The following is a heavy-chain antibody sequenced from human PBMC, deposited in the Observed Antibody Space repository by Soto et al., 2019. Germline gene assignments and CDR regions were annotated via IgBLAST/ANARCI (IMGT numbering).Heavy chain of an antibody. J-gene: IGHJ4*02. CDR2: IIPIFGTA. Sequence: ASVKVSCKASGGTFSSYAISWVRQAPGQGLEWMGGIIPIFGTANYAQKFQGRVTITADESTSTAYMELSSLRSEDTAVYYCATGPYSSSWRPGYYFDYWGQGTLVTVSS. V-gene: IGHV1-69*13. CDR1: GGTFSSYA. CDR3: ATGPYSSSWRPGYYFDY. D-gene: IGHD6-13*01.